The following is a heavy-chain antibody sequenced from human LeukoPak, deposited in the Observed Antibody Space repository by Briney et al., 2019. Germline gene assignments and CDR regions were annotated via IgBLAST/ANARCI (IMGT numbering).Heavy chain of an antibody. J-gene: IGHJ4*02. CDR2: IYYSGST. CDR1: GGSISSYY. V-gene: IGHV4-59*01. CDR3: ARDNLGFDY. D-gene: IGHD3-16*01. Sequence: SETLSLTCTVSGGSISSYYWSWIRQPPGKGLEWIGYIYYSGSTNYNPPLKSRVTISVDTSKNQFSLKLSSVTAADTAVYYCARDNLGFDYWGQGTLVTVSS.